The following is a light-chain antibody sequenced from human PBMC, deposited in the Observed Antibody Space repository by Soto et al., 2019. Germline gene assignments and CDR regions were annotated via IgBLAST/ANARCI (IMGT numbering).Light chain of an antibody. Sequence: EIVMTQSPATLSVSPWEIATLSCRANQSVSSNLAWYQQKPGQAPRLLISGASTRATGIPDRFSGSGSGTEFTLTISSLQSEDFAVYYCQEYNNWPALTFGGGTKVDIK. CDR1: QSVSSN. CDR2: GAS. CDR3: QEYNNWPALT. J-gene: IGKJ4*01. V-gene: IGKV3-15*01.